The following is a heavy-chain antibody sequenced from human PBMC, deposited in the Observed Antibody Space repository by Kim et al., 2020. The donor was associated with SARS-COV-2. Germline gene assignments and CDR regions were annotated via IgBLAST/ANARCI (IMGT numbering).Heavy chain of an antibody. J-gene: IGHJ4*02. CDR2: ISGSGGTT. CDR3: AKSYCSGDSCYRFYDY. Sequence: GGSLRLSCTASGFTFNTYAMSWVRQAPGKGLEWVSSISGSGGTTFYADSVKGWFTISRDNSKSTLYLQMNSLRAEDTAVYYCAKSYCSGDSCYRFYDYWGQGTLVTVSS. CDR1: GFTFNTYA. D-gene: IGHD2-15*01. V-gene: IGHV3-23*01.